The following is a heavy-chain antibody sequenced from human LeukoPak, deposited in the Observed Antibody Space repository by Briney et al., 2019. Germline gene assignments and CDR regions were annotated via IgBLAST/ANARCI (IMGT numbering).Heavy chain of an antibody. V-gene: IGHV3-74*03. J-gene: IGHJ4*02. CDR1: GFTFSNYW. D-gene: IGHD3-22*01. CDR3: VRSAFHAGSGNYYDY. Sequence: GGSLRLSCAASGFTFSNYWIHWVRQDPGKGLVWVSHIDNAGSITTYADSVKGRFTISRDNAENTLCLQMNSLRVEDTAVYYCVRSAFHAGSGNYYDYWGQGTLVTVSS. CDR2: IDNAGSIT.